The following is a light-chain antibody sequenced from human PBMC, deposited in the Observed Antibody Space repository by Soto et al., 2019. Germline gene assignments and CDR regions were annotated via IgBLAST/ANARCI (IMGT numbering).Light chain of an antibody. CDR1: QSVTTK. CDR2: GAS. CDR3: QQYGGSPIT. V-gene: IGKV3-20*01. J-gene: IGKJ5*01. Sequence: EIVLTQSPVTLSLSPGERATLSCRASQSVTTKLAWYQHKPGQAPRLLISGASSRASGVPDRFSGSGSETDFTLIISRLQPEDFALYYCQQYGGSPITLGQGTRLEI.